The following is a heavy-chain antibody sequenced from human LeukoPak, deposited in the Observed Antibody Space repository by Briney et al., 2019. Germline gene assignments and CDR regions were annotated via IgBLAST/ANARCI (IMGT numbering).Heavy chain of an antibody. J-gene: IGHJ2*01. CDR2: IYYSGST. CDR3: ARRVVDGRWYPEV. V-gene: IGHV4-59*01. CDR1: GGSISSYY. Sequence: SETLSLTCTVSGGSISSYYWSWIRQPPGKGLEWIGNIYYSGSTNYNPSLKSRVTISVDTSKNQFSLELRSVTAADTAVYYCARRVVDGRWYPEVWGRGTLITVSS. D-gene: IGHD2-2*01.